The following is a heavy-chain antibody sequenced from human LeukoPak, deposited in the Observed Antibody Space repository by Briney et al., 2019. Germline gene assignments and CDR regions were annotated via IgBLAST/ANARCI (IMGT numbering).Heavy chain of an antibody. Sequence: SETLSLTCTVSGGSISSYYWSWIRQPPGKGLEWIGYIYYSGSTNYNPSLKSRVTISVDTSKNQFSLKLSSVTAADTAVYYCARLSGPEAAAGSDAFDIWGQGTMVTVSS. CDR2: IYYSGST. J-gene: IGHJ3*02. D-gene: IGHD6-13*01. V-gene: IGHV4-59*01. CDR3: ARLSGPEAAAGSDAFDI. CDR1: GGSISSYY.